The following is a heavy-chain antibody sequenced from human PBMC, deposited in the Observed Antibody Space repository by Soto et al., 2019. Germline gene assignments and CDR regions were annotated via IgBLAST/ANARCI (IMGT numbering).Heavy chain of an antibody. Sequence: GESLKISCKGSGYSFTSYWIGWVRQMPGKGLEWMGIIYPGDSDTRYSPSLQGQVTISADKSISTAYLQWSSLKASDTAMYYCARSRVITFGGVIAIPDYFDYWGQGTLVTVSS. CDR3: ARSRVITFGGVIAIPDYFDY. J-gene: IGHJ4*02. CDR2: IYPGDSDT. CDR1: GYSFTSYW. D-gene: IGHD3-16*02. V-gene: IGHV5-51*01.